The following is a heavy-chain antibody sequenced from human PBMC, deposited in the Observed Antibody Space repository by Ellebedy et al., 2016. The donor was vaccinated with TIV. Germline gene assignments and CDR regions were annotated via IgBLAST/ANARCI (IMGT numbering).Heavy chain of an antibody. CDR2: INPNSGGT. CDR3: ARVPEYSSSSPPGY. CDR1: GYTFTGYY. J-gene: IGHJ4*02. D-gene: IGHD6-6*01. V-gene: IGHV1-2*02. Sequence: ASVKVSXXASGYTFTGYYMHWVRQAPGQGLEWMGWINPNSGGTNYAQKFQGRVTMTRDTSISTAYMELSRLRSDDTAVYYCARVPEYSSSSPPGYWGQGTLVTVSS.